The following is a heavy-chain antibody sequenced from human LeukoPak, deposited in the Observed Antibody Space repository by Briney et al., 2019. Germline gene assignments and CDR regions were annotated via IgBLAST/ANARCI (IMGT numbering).Heavy chain of an antibody. CDR3: AKDVSLGRIYYYYLDV. J-gene: IGHJ6*03. Sequence: GGSLRLSCAASGFTFSSYAMHWVRQAPGKGLEWVAVISYDGSNKYYADSVKGRFTISRDNSKDTLYLQMHSLRAEDTAVYYCAKDVSLGRIYYYYLDVWGKGTSVTVSS. CDR1: GFTFSSYA. CDR2: ISYDGSNK. V-gene: IGHV3-30-3*01. D-gene: IGHD2/OR15-2a*01.